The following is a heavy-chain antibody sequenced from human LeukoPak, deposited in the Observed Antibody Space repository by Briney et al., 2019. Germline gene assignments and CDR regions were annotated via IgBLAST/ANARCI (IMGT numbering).Heavy chain of an antibody. CDR1: GFTVSSNY. CDR3: ARVRVDTAMVYNYYYYGMDV. D-gene: IGHD5-18*01. Sequence: PGGSLRLSCAASGFTVSSNYMSWVRQAPGKGLEWVSVIYSGGSTYYADSVKGRFTISRDNSKNTLYLQMNSLRAEDTAVYYCARVRVDTAMVYNYYYYGMDVRGQGTTVTVSS. CDR2: IYSGGST. V-gene: IGHV3-53*01. J-gene: IGHJ6*02.